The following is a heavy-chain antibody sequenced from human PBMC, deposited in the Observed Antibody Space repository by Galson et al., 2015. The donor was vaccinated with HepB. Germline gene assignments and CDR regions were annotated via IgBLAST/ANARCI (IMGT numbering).Heavy chain of an antibody. CDR3: ARPLAYCGGACYLDSDY. V-gene: IGHV3-30-3*01. CDR2: ISYDGSNK. D-gene: IGHD2-21*02. J-gene: IGHJ4*02. Sequence: SLRLSCAASGFTFRSYAMHWVRQAPGKGLEWVAVISYDGSNKYYADSVKGRFTISRDNSKNTLYLQMNSLRAEDTAVYYCARPLAYCGGACYLDSDYWGQGTLVTVSS. CDR1: GFTFRSYA.